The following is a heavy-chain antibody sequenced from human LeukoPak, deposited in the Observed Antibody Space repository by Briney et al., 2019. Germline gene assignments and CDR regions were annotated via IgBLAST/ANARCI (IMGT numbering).Heavy chain of an antibody. V-gene: IGHV4-34*01. CDR1: GGSFSDYY. J-gene: IGHJ5*02. Sequence: SETLSLTCAVYGGSFSDYYWSWIRQFPGKGLEWIGEINHSGSTNYIPSLKSRVTISVDTSKNQFSLKLSSVTAADTAVYYCARVKWELSELSNNWFDPWGQGTLVTVSS. D-gene: IGHD1-26*01. CDR3: ARVKWELSELSNNWFDP. CDR2: INHSGST.